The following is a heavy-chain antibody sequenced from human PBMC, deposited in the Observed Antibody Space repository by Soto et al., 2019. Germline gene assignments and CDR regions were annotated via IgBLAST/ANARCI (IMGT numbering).Heavy chain of an antibody. Sequence: GESLKISCKGSGYSFTSYWIGWVRQMPGKGLEWMGIIYPGDSDTRYSPSFQGQVTISADKSISTAYLQWSSLKASDTAMYYCARLYDSSGYYLVFLDYWGQGTLVTVSS. CDR2: IYPGDSDT. J-gene: IGHJ4*02. CDR3: ARLYDSSGYYLVFLDY. V-gene: IGHV5-51*01. D-gene: IGHD3-22*01. CDR1: GYSFTSYW.